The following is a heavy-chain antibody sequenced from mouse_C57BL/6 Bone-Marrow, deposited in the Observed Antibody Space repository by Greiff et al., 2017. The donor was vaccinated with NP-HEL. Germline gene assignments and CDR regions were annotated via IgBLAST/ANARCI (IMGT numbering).Heavy chain of an antibody. CDR2: ISDGGSYT. J-gene: IGHJ4*01. Sequence: DVHLVESGGGLVKPGGSLKLSCAASGFTFSSYAMSWVRQTPEKRLEWVATISDGGSYTYYPDNVKGRFTISRDNAKNNLYLQMSHLKSEDTAMYYCARDPRIAMDYWGQGTSVTVSS. CDR1: GFTFSSYA. V-gene: IGHV5-4*01. CDR3: ARDPRIAMDY.